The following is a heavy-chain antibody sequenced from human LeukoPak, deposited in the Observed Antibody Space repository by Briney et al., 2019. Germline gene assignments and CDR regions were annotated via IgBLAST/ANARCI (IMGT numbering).Heavy chain of an antibody. V-gene: IGHV3-49*04. CDR3: TRDRPLIVGATTGFDY. Sequence: PGGSLRLSCTASGFTFGDYAMSWVRQAPGKGLEWVGFIRSKAYGGTTEYAASVKGRFTISRDDSKSIAYPQMNSLKTEDTAVYYCTRDRPLIVGATTGFDYWGQGTLVTVSS. D-gene: IGHD1-26*01. CDR1: GFTFGDYA. CDR2: IRSKAYGGTT. J-gene: IGHJ4*02.